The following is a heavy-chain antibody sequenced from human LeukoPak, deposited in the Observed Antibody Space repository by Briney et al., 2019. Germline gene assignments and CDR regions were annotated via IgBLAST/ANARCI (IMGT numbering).Heavy chain of an antibody. Sequence: SRTLSLTCTVSGGSISSGGYYWSWIRQHPGKGLEWIGYIYYSGSTYYNPSLKSRVTISVDTSKNQFSLKLSSVTAADTAVYYCARGEQQLSLGYFDYWGQGTLVTVSS. V-gene: IGHV4-31*03. CDR1: GGSISSGGYY. D-gene: IGHD6-13*01. CDR3: ARGEQQLSLGYFDY. J-gene: IGHJ4*02. CDR2: IYYSGST.